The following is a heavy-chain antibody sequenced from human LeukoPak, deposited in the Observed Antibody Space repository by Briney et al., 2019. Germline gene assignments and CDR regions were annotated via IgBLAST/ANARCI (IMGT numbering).Heavy chain of an antibody. Sequence: ASVKVSCKASGYTFTSYYMHWVRQAPGQGLEWMGIINPSGGSTSYAQKFQGRVTMTRDTTTSTVYMELRSLRSEDTAVYYCARDRALRMGMLNYWGQGTLVTVSS. CDR1: GYTFTSYY. J-gene: IGHJ4*02. D-gene: IGHD7-27*01. CDR2: INPSGGST. CDR3: ARDRALRMGMLNY. V-gene: IGHV1-46*01.